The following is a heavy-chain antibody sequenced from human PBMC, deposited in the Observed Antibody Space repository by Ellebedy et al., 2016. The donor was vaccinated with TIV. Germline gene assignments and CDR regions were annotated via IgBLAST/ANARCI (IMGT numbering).Heavy chain of an antibody. Sequence: SETLSLTCTVSGYSISSGYYWGWIRQPPGKGLEWIGSIYHSGSTYYNPSLKSRVTISVDTSKNQFSLKLSSVTAADTAVYYCARVGDKDQLLLDYWGQGTLVTVSS. CDR2: IYHSGST. D-gene: IGHD2-2*01. CDR3: ARVGDKDQLLLDY. CDR1: GYSISSGYY. J-gene: IGHJ4*02. V-gene: IGHV4-38-2*02.